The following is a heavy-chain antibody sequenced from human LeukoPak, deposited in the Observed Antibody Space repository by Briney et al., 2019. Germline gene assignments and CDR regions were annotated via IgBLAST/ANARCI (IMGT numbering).Heavy chain of an antibody. CDR3: VKDITTYSGSGTRPFDY. V-gene: IGHV3-7*01. J-gene: IGHJ4*02. Sequence: PGGSLRLSCTASGFIFNDFWMSWVRQAPGEGLEWVASIRQDGGAKNYVDSVKGRFTISRDNAKKSLYLQMNSLRAEDTAVYYCVKDITTYSGSGTRPFDYWGQGTLVTVSS. D-gene: IGHD5-12*01. CDR1: GFIFNDFW. CDR2: IRQDGGAK.